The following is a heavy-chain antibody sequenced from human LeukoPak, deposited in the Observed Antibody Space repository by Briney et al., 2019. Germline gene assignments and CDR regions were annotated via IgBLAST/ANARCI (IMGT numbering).Heavy chain of an antibody. CDR1: GFTFDDYA. CDR3: AKAQQLWYHFDY. D-gene: IGHD5-18*01. CDR2: ISWNSGSI. J-gene: IGHJ4*02. Sequence: SLRLSCAASGFTFDDYAMHWVRQAPGKGLEWVSGISWNSGSIDYADSVKGRFTISRDNAKNSLYLQMNSLRAEDTAVYYCAKAQQLWYHFDYWGQGTLVTASS. V-gene: IGHV3-9*01.